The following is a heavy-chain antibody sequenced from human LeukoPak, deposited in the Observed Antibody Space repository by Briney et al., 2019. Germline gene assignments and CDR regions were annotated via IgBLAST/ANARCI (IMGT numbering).Heavy chain of an antibody. CDR3: ARETSNYGDFDY. CDR1: GYTFTSYD. CDR2: MNPNSGNT. V-gene: IGHV1-8*01. J-gene: IGHJ4*02. D-gene: IGHD4-11*01. Sequence: ASVKVSCKASGYTFTSYDINWVRQATGQGLEWMGWMNPNSGNTGYAQKFQGRVTMTRNTSISTAYMELSSLRSEDTAVYYCARETSNYGDFDYWGQGTLVTVSS.